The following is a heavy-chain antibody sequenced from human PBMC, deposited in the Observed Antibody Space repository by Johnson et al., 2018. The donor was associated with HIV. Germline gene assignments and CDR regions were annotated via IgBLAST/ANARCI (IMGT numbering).Heavy chain of an antibody. Sequence: QVLLVESGGGVVQPGRSLRLSCAASGFTFSSYAMHWVRQAPGKGLEWVAVISYDGSNKYYADSVKGRFTISRDNSKNTLYLQMNSLRAEDPAVYYCARERRAGVKGAFDIWGQGTMVTVSS. D-gene: IGHD2-21*01. J-gene: IGHJ3*02. CDR1: GFTFSSYA. CDR2: ISYDGSNK. V-gene: IGHV3-30*04. CDR3: ARERRAGVKGAFDI.